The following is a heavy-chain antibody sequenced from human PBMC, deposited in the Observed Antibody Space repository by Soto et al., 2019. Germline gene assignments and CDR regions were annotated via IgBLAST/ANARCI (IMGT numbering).Heavy chain of an antibody. CDR1: GYSFTSYW. Sequence: GESLKISCKGSGYSFTSYWIGWVRQMPGKGLEWMGIIYPGDSDTRYSPSFQGQVTISADKSISTAYLQWSSLKASDTAMYYCASSIVVVPAAPLPFDYWGQGTLVTVSS. CDR2: IYPGDSDT. J-gene: IGHJ4*02. CDR3: ASSIVVVPAAPLPFDY. V-gene: IGHV5-51*01. D-gene: IGHD2-2*01.